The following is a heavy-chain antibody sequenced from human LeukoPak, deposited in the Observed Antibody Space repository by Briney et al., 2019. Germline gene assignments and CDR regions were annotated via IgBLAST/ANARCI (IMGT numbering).Heavy chain of an antibody. CDR1: GYNFMSYG. CDR2: INAYNGNT. CDR3: ARGGVMYYFDY. D-gene: IGHD3-16*01. J-gene: IGHJ4*02. V-gene: IGHV1-18*01. Sequence: ASVKVSCKASGYNFMSYGISWVRQAPGQGLEWMGWINAYNGNTNYAQNLQGRVTMTTDTSTSTAYMELRSLRSDDTAVYYCARGGVMYYFDYWGQGTLVTVSS.